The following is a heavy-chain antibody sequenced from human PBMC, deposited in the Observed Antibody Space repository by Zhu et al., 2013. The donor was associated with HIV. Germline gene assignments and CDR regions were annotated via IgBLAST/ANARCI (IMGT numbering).Heavy chain of an antibody. CDR1: GGTFSSYA. D-gene: IGHD6-13*01. CDR2: IIPIFGTA. V-gene: IGHV1-69*01. CDR3: ARAMGPGSSWYTGYYYYGMDV. J-gene: IGHJ6*02. Sequence: QVQLVQSGAEVKKPGSSVKVSCKASGGTFSSYAISWVRQAPGQGLEWMGGIIPIFGTANYAQKFQGRVTITADESTSTAYMELSSLRSEDTAVYYCARAMGPGSSWYTGYYYYGMDVWGQGTTVTVSS.